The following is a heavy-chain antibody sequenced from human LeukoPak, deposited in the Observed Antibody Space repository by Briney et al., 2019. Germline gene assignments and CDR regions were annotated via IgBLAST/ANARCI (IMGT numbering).Heavy chain of an antibody. CDR1: GFTFSIYS. CDR2: ISSGGTNL. J-gene: IGHJ4*02. D-gene: IGHD2-2*03. CDR3: ARVGGYYSSVSNCYGDY. V-gene: IGHV3-21*01. Sequence: PGGSLRLSCAASGFTFSIYSMNWVRQAPGKGLEWVSCISSGGTNLYYADSVRGRFTISRDNAKNSLYLQMNSLRAEDTAIYYCARVGGYYSSVSNCYGDYWGQGTLVTVSS.